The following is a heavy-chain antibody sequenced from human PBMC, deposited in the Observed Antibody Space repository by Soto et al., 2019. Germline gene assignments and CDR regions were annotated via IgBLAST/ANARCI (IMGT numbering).Heavy chain of an antibody. CDR3: AGGPSLSGSFFDS. CDR2: TYYTSRWYF. Sequence: PSQTLSLTCAISGDSFSIQSSAWNWIRQSPSRGLEWLGRTYYTSRWYFDYDLSVQSRITISPDTSKNQFSLQLNSVTPEDTAVYFCAGGPSLSGSFFDSWGQGTLVTVSS. D-gene: IGHD1-1*01. J-gene: IGHJ4*02. V-gene: IGHV6-1*01. CDR1: GDSFSIQSSA.